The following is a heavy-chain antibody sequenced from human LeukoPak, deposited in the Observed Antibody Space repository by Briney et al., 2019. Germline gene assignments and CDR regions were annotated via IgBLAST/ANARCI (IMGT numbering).Heavy chain of an antibody. CDR2: INRDGTEK. CDR1: GFNFSESR. CDR3: VRGDWYFES. J-gene: IGHJ4*02. V-gene: IGHV3-7*04. Sequence: GGSLRLSRATSGFNFSESRMTWVRQAPGKGVQWVANINRDGTEKHFLDSVEGRFTISRDNAKKSLYLLMNSLRPQDTAVYFCVRGDWYFESWGQGTLVTVSS. D-gene: IGHD2-21*01.